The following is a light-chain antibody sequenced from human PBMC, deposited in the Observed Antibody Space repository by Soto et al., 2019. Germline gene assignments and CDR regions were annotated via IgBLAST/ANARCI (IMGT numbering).Light chain of an antibody. Sequence: DIVMTQSPDSLAVSLGERATINCKSSQSVLHSSNNQNYLAWYQQKPGQPPKLLISWASTRESGVPDRLSARGSGTDFTLTISSLEAEDVAVYYCQQYYTIPPTFGPGTKVELK. J-gene: IGKJ1*01. CDR1: QSVLHSSNNQNY. CDR3: QQYYTIPPT. V-gene: IGKV4-1*01. CDR2: WAS.